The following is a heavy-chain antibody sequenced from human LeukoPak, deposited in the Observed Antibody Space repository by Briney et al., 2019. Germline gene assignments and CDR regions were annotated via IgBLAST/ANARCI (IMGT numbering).Heavy chain of an antibody. Sequence: GESLKISCKGSGYSFTSYWIGWVRQMPGKGLEWMGIIYPGDSDTRYSPSFQGQVTISADKSISTAYLQWSSLKASDTAMYYCARSPRYCGSTSCYLWYFDLWGRGTLVTVSS. CDR1: GYSFTSYW. D-gene: IGHD2-2*01. CDR3: ARSPRYCGSTSCYLWYFDL. V-gene: IGHV5-51*01. J-gene: IGHJ2*01. CDR2: IYPGDSDT.